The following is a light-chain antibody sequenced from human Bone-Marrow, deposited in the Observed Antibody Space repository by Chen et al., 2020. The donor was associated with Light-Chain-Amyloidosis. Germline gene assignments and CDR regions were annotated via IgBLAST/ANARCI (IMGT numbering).Light chain of an antibody. CDR1: SSDVGTYNL. Sequence: QSALAQPASVSGSPGHSITIPCTGTSSDVGTYNLVSWYQQHPGRAPKLMIYEVTKRPSGVSDRFSGSKSGNTASLTISGLQAEDEADFYCCSYAGSRTRVFGGGTKLTVL. CDR3: CSYAGSRTRV. J-gene: IGLJ3*02. CDR2: EVT. V-gene: IGLV2-23*02.